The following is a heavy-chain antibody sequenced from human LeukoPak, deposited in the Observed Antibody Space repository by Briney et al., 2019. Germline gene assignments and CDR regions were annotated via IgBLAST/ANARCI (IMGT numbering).Heavy chain of an antibody. CDR2: IIPILGIA. CDR3: AREVSGSYGADY. D-gene: IGHD1-26*01. J-gene: IGHJ4*02. CDR1: GGTFSSYA. V-gene: IGHV1-69*04. Sequence: SVKVSCKASGGTFSSYAISWVRQAPGQGLEWMGRIIPILGIANYAQKFQGRVTITADKSTSTAYMELSSLRSEDTAVYYCAREVSGSYGADYWGQGTLVTVSS.